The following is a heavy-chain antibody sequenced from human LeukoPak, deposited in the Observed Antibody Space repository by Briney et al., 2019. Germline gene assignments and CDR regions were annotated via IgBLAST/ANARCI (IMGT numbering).Heavy chain of an antibody. V-gene: IGHV4-39*01. CDR2: IYQSGSGSS. Sequence: ASETLSLTCSVSGGSIISSNYYWGWIRQPPGKGLEWIGSIYQSGSGSSYYNPSLKSRVTIFGDTSKNQFFLRLSSVTAPDTAVYYCASTLRFLPYRRFDYWGQGTLVTVPS. CDR3: ASTLRFLPYRRFDY. CDR1: GGSIISSNYY. J-gene: IGHJ4*02. D-gene: IGHD3-3*01.